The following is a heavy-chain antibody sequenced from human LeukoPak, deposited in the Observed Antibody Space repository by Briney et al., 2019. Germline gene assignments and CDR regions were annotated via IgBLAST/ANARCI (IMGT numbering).Heavy chain of an antibody. CDR3: ARLPHYYDSSGYPYYFDY. CDR2: ISSSSSYI. V-gene: IGHV3-21*01. Sequence: GGSLRLSCAASGFTFSSYSMNWVRQAPGKGLEWVSSISSSSSYIYYADSVKGRFTISRDNAKNSLYLQMNSLRAEDTAVYYCARLPHYYDSSGYPYYFDYWGQGTLVTVSS. CDR1: GFTFSSYS. D-gene: IGHD3-22*01. J-gene: IGHJ4*02.